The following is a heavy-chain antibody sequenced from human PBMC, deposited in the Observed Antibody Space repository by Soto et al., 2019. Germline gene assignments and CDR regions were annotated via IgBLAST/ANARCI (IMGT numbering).Heavy chain of an antibody. Sequence: EVQLVESGGDLVQRGGSLRLSCVASGFTFSVYSMNWVRQAPGKGLEWFSYITSDTKTIKYADSVKGRFTICRDTAKNSVYLQMNSMRDEDTAVYYCARAVEGHFDYWGQGTVVTVSS. D-gene: IGHD6-19*01. J-gene: IGHJ4*02. CDR2: ITSDTKTI. V-gene: IGHV3-48*02. CDR1: GFTFSVYS. CDR3: ARAVEGHFDY.